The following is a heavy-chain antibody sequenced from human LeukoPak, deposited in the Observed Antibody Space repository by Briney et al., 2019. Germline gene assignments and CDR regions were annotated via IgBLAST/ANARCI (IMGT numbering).Heavy chain of an antibody. CDR2: IGTAGDT. V-gene: IGHV3-13*01. CDR3: ARVAKERVGGVYYFDY. J-gene: IGHJ4*02. CDR1: GFTFSDYD. D-gene: IGHD1-1*01. Sequence: GGSLRLSCAASGFTFSDYDMHWVSQATGKGLEWVSAIGTAGDTYYTGSVKGRFTISRENAKNSLYLQMNSLRAGDTAVYYCARVAKERVGGVYYFDYWGQGTLVTVSS.